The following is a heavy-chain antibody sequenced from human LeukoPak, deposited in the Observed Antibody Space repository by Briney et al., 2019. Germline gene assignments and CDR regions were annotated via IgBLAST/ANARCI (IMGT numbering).Heavy chain of an antibody. D-gene: IGHD2-15*01. CDR1: GFTLSSYS. V-gene: IGHV3-48*04. Sequence: GGSLRLSCAASGFTLSSYSMNWVRQAPGKGLEWVSYISSSSSTIYYADSVKGRFTISRDNAKNSLYLQMNSLRAEDTAVYYCAVYCSGGSCYRFDPWGQGTPVTVSS. J-gene: IGHJ5*02. CDR2: ISSSSSTI. CDR3: AVYCSGGSCYRFDP.